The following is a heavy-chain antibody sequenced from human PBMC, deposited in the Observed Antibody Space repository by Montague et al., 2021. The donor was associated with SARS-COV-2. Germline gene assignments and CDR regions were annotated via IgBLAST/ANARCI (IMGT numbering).Heavy chain of an antibody. V-gene: IGHV4-34*01. Sequence: SETLSLTCAVAGGSLSGSYWSWIRQAPGKGLEWIGELDQSRSTNYNPSLPGRITMSRDKSKNLFSPNLRSVTAADTAVYFCAKGGETRYFDRRRRWFDPWGQGALVTVSS. CDR2: LDQSRST. D-gene: IGHD3-9*01. CDR1: GGSLSGSY. J-gene: IGHJ5*02. CDR3: AKGGETRYFDRRRRWFDP.